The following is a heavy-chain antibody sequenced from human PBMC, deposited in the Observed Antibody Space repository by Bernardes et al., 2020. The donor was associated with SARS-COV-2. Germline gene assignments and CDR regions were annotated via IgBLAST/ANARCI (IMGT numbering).Heavy chain of an antibody. CDR1: GFTSRGNF. Sequence: GGSLRLTCAASGFTSRGNFLNWISQNQGKGMVWLANIKHDGSEEYYVDSVRGRFTISRDNAKNSFYLRMNSLRAEDTAVYYCARATGQLGAFDIWGQGTLVTVSS. J-gene: IGHJ3*02. CDR2: IKHDGSEE. CDR3: ARATGQLGAFDI. D-gene: IGHD4-4*01. V-gene: IGHV3-7*01.